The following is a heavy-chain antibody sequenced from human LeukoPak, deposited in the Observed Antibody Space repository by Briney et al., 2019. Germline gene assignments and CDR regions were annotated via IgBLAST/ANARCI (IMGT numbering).Heavy chain of an antibody. CDR3: AKEFAAIGTPLFDY. D-gene: IGHD6-13*01. V-gene: IGHV3-30*04. CDR2: ISYDGIDK. CDR1: GFTFSNYA. Sequence: GGSLRLSCAVSGFTFSNYAMHWVRQAPGKGLEWVAVISYDGIDKNYADSVKGRFTISRDNSQNTLFLQMNSLRGEDTAVYYCAKEFAAIGTPLFDYWGQGTLVTVSS. J-gene: IGHJ4*02.